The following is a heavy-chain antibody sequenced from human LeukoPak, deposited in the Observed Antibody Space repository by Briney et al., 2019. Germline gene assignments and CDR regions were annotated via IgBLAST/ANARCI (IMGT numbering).Heavy chain of an antibody. V-gene: IGHV5-51*01. CDR1: GYSFTSYW. J-gene: IGHJ5*02. CDR2: IYPGDSDT. D-gene: IGHD3-3*01. Sequence: GESLKISCKGSGYSFTSYWIGWVRQMPGKGLEWMGIIYPGDSDTRYSPSFQGQVTISADKSISTAYLQWSSLKASDTAMYYCARHDSCDFWSGSTGRFDPWGQGTLVTVSS. CDR3: ARHDSCDFWSGSTGRFDP.